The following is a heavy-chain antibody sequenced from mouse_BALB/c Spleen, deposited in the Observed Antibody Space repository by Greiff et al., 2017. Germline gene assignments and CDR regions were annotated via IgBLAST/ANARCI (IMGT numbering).Heavy chain of an antibody. CDR1: GFSLTSYG. CDR3: ARTKYGNYGDYAMDY. CDR2: IWSGGST. Sequence: QVQLQQSGPGLVQPSQSLSITCTVSGFSLTSYGVHWVRQSPGKGLEWLGVIWSGGSTDYNAAFISRLSISKDNSKSQVFFKMNSLQANDTAIYYCARTKYGNYGDYAMDYWGQGTSVTVSS. V-gene: IGHV2-2*02. D-gene: IGHD2-10*02. J-gene: IGHJ4*01.